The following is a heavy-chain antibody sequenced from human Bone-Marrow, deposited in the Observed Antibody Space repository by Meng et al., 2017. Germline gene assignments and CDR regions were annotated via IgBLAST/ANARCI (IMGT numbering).Heavy chain of an antibody. CDR2: IHYSGAT. D-gene: IGHD4-17*01. Sequence: QVQLQQWGAGLLKPSETLSLPCTVSGGSILSGGYYWSWIRQHPGKGLEWIAYIHYSGATAYNPSLKSRFTISVDTSKNQFSLKVTSATAADTAVYFCARDIGGYGACDYWGQGNLVTVSS. J-gene: IGHJ4*02. CDR3: ARDIGGYGACDY. V-gene: IGHV4-31*03. CDR1: GGSILSGGYY.